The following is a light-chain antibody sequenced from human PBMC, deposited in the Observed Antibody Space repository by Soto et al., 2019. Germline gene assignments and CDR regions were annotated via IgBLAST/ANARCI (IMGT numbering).Light chain of an antibody. CDR2: GAS. Sequence: EIVLTQSPGTLSLSPGERATLSCRASQSVSSSYLAWYQQKPGQAPRLLIYGASSRATGIPDRFSGSGSATDFTLTISRLEPEDFAVYYCQEYGSSPYTFGEGTKLE. V-gene: IGKV3-20*01. CDR3: QEYGSSPYT. CDR1: QSVSSSY. J-gene: IGKJ2*01.